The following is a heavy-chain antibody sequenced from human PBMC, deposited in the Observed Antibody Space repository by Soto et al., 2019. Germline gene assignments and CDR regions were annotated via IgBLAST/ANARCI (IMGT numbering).Heavy chain of an antibody. V-gene: IGHV4-31*03. J-gene: IGHJ4*02. Sequence: SETLSLTCTVSGGSISSGGYYWSWIRQHPGKGLEWIGYIYYSGSTYYNPSLKSRVTISVDTSKNQFSLKLSSVTAADTAVYYCARVEQLVLPSGDNYFDYWGQGTLVTVSS. D-gene: IGHD6-6*01. CDR2: IYYSGST. CDR1: GGSISSGGYY. CDR3: ARVEQLVLPSGDNYFDY.